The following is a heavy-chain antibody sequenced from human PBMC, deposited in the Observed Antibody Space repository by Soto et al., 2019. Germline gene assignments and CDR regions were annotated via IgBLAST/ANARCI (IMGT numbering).Heavy chain of an antibody. CDR3: ARDKGAYYSHLDY. D-gene: IGHD3-22*01. J-gene: IGHJ4*02. Sequence: QVLLVQSGAEVKKPGSSVKVSCKLSGATFSSYAMSWVRQAPGQGLEWIGGIIPFFGTPNYAQKLQGRVTITADTSTATSYMELSSLRSDDTAVYYCARDKGAYYSHLDYWGQGTLVTVSS. CDR2: IIPFFGTP. CDR1: GATFSSYA. V-gene: IGHV1-69*06.